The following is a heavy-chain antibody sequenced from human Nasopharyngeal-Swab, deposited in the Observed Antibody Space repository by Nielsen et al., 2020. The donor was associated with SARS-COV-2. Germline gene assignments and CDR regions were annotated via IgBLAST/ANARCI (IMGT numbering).Heavy chain of an antibody. J-gene: IGHJ4*02. CDR3: ARDLGDYGGKGFGY. CDR2: IIPILGIA. CDR1: GGTFSSYA. Sequence: SAKVSSKASGGTFSSYAISWVRQAPGQGLEWMGRIIPILGIANYAQKFQGRVTITADKSTSTAYMELSSLRSEDTAVYYCARDLGDYGGKGFGYWGQGTLVTVSS. V-gene: IGHV1-69*04. D-gene: IGHD4-23*01.